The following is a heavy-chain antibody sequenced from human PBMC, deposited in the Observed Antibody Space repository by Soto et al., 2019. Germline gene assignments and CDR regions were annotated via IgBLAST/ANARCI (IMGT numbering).Heavy chain of an antibody. V-gene: IGHV3-9*03. CDR1: GFTFDDYP. CDR2: ISSNSGSI. D-gene: IGHD4-17*01. J-gene: IGHJ4*02. Sequence: EVQLVESGGGLVQPGRSLRLSCAASGFTFDDYPMHWVRQAPGKGLEWVSGISSNSGSIGLADSVKVRFTLSRDNAKNSLYLHINSLRAEDMALYECAKIGYIDYGHYPYYFDFWGQGTLVTVSS. CDR3: AKIGYIDYGHYPYYFDF.